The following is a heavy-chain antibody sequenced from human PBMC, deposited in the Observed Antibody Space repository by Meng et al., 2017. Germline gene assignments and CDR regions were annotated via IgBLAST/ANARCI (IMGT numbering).Heavy chain of an antibody. V-gene: IGHV3-53*02. Sequence: EVQLVETGGGLLQPGGSLRLSCAASGFPVSSNYMSWVRQAPGKGLERVSVIYSGGSTYYADSVKGRFTISRDNSKNTLYLQMNSLRAEDTAVYYCARDYGDHLGFDYWGQGTLVTVSS. J-gene: IGHJ4*02. CDR1: GFPVSSNY. CDR3: ARDYGDHLGFDY. CDR2: IYSGGST. D-gene: IGHD4-17*01.